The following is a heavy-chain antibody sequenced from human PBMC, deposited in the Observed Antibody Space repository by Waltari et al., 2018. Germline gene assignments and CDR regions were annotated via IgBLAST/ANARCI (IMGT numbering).Heavy chain of an antibody. J-gene: IGHJ5*01. CDR3: ARLPGYSSGWYDS. Sequence: QVQLVQSGPEVKKPGASVKVSCKASGSNLLLYVIDWVRQAPGQGLEWMGWSSPSNGNTNYAQKFQVRVTMTTDTSTTTAYMELTSLGPDDTAVYFCARLPGYSSGWYDSWGQGTLVTVSS. CDR2: SSPSNGNT. CDR1: GSNLLLYV. V-gene: IGHV1-18*01. D-gene: IGHD6-19*01.